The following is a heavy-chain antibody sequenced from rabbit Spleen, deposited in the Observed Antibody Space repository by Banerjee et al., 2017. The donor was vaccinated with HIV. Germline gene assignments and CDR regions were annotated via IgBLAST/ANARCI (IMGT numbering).Heavy chain of an antibody. CDR3: ARDAGTGDYIDVYFNL. V-gene: IGHV1S40*01. CDR2: IDIGSSGFT. CDR1: GLDFSGDSY. J-gene: IGHJ4*01. D-gene: IGHD8-1*01. Sequence: QSLEESGGDLVKPGASLTLTCKASGLDFSGDSYDSYMCWVRQAPGKGLEWIACIDIGSSGFTYFASWAKGRFTISKTSSTTVTLQMTSLTAADTATYFCARDAGTGDYIDVYFNLWGPGTLVTVS.